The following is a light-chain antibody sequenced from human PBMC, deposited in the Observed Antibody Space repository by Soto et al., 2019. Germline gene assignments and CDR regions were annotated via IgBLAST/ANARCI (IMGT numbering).Light chain of an antibody. J-gene: IGKJ1*01. CDR1: RSVSSSY. CDR2: GAS. Sequence: EIVLTQSPGTLSLSPGEKATLSCRASRSVSSSYLAWYQQKPDQAPRLLIYGASSRATGIPDRFSGSGSGTFVTITISRLEPEDFTVYYWQQNGTSRTFGQGTKVEIK. V-gene: IGKV3-20*01. CDR3: QQNGTSRT.